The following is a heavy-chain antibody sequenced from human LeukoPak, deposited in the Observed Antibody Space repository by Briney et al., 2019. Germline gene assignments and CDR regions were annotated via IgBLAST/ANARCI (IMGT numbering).Heavy chain of an antibody. J-gene: IGHJ3*02. CDR3: ARDGLHLGLGTFDI. Sequence: GGSLRLSCAASGFTFSSYSMNWVRQAPGKGPEWVSSISSSSSYIYYADSVKGRFTISRDNAKNSLYLQMNSLRAEDTAVYYCARDGLHLGLGTFDIWGQGTMVTVSS. CDR1: GFTFSSYS. V-gene: IGHV3-21*01. D-gene: IGHD3-16*01. CDR2: ISSSSSYI.